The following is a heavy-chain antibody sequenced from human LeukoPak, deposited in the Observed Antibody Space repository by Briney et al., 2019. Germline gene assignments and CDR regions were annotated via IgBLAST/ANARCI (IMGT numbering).Heavy chain of an antibody. Sequence: PGRSLRLSCAASEFTFSSYGMHWVRQAPGKGLEWVAVIWYDGSNKYYADSVKGRFTISRDNSKNTVYLQMNSLRVEDTAVYYCARDRRPGWGEYFQHWGQGILVTVSS. CDR2: IWYDGSNK. V-gene: IGHV3-33*01. J-gene: IGHJ1*01. CDR3: ARDRRPGWGEYFQH. CDR1: EFTFSSYG. D-gene: IGHD3-16*01.